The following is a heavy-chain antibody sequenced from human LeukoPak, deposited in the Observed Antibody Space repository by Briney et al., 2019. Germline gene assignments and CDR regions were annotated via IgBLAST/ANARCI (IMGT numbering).Heavy chain of an antibody. CDR1: GGTFSSYT. CDR2: IIPILGIA. J-gene: IGHJ6*03. D-gene: IGHD3-10*01. V-gene: IGHV1-69*02. Sequence: ASVKVSCKASGGTFSSYTISWVRQAPGQGLEWMGRIIPILGIANYAQKFQGRVTITADKSTSTAYMELSSLRSEDTAVYYCARGVRGVRGVILYYYMDVWGKGTTVTVSS. CDR3: ARGVRGVRGVILYYYMDV.